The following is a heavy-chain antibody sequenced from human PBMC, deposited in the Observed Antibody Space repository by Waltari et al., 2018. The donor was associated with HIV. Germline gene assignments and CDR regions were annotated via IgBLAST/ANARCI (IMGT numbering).Heavy chain of an antibody. J-gene: IGHJ4*02. V-gene: IGHV3-7*01. CDR2: IKQDGSEK. Sequence: ELPLVASGGGLVQPGGSLRLSCPASGFTFSRYWMVWVRQAPGKGLEWVANIKQDGSEKNYVDSVKGRFTISRDNAKNSLYLQMNSLRVEDTAVYYCARPIGRGQDYWGQGTLVTVSS. CDR1: GFTFSRYW. CDR3: ARPIGRGQDY.